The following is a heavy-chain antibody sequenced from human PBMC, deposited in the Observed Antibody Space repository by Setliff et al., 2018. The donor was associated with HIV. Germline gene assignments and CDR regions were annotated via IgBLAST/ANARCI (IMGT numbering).Heavy chain of an antibody. D-gene: IGHD1-26*01. J-gene: IGHJ4*02. CDR2: ISYSGST. CDR3: AKDRSGSYRTFDY. Sequence: PSETLSLTCNVSGGSISSGIQYWGWVRQSPGKGLEWIGTISYSGSTYYNPSLKSRVTISMDTSKNQFSLKLNSVTAADTAVYYCAKDRSGSYRTFDYWGPGILVTVSS. CDR1: GGSISSGIQY. V-gene: IGHV4-39*07.